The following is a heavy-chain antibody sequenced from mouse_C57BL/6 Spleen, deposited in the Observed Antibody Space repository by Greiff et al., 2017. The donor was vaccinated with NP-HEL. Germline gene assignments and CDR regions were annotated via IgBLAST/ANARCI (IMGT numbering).Heavy chain of an antibody. Sequence: QVQLQQPGAELVMPGASVKLSCKASGYTFTSYWMHWVKQRPGQGLEWIGEIDPSDSYTNYNQKFKGKSTLTVDKSSSTAYMQLSSLTSEDSAVYYCARGAYGSSPGYFDVWGTGTTVTVSS. CDR1: GYTFTSYW. D-gene: IGHD1-1*01. V-gene: IGHV1-69*01. J-gene: IGHJ1*03. CDR2: IDPSDSYT. CDR3: ARGAYGSSPGYFDV.